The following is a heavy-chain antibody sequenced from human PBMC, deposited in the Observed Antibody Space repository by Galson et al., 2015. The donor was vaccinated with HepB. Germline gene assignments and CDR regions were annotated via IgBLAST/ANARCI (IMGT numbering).Heavy chain of an antibody. CDR3: ARDKPPVLLWFGELLAGWFDP. J-gene: IGHJ5*02. D-gene: IGHD3-10*01. CDR2: ISAYNGNT. V-gene: IGHV1-18*01. Sequence: SVKVSCKASGYTFTSYGISWVRQAPGQGLEWMGWISAYNGNTNYAQKLQGRVTMTTDTSTSTAYMELRSLRSDDTAVYYCARDKPPVLLWFGELLAGWFDPWGQGTLVTVSS. CDR1: GYTFTSYG.